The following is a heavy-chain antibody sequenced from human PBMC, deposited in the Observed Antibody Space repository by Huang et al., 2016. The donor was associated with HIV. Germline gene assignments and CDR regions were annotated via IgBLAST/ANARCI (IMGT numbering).Heavy chain of an antibody. D-gene: IGHD3-9*01. CDR2: ILAMLGSA. J-gene: IGHJ6*03. CDR3: ASGASYEIWTPYYSGWHYSMDV. Sequence: QVHLVQSGAEVKKPGSSVRVSCTASGGSFKISGISWVRQAPGQGLEWLGGILAMLGSANYAQKMSDRVTSPARESTNTVYMDLTSLRPEDTAVYYCASGASYEIWTPYYSGWHYSMDVWGEGTTVTVSS. CDR1: GGSFKISG. V-gene: IGHV1-69*13.